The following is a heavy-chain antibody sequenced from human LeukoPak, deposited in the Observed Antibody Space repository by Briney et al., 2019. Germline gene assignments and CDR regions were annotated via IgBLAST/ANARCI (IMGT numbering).Heavy chain of an antibody. Sequence: SETLSLTCAVYGGSFSGYFWSWIRQPPGKGLEWIGEINHSGSTNYNPSLKSRVTISVDTSKNQFSLKLSSVTAADTAVYYCARNIVVVPAANHDAFDIWGQGTMVTVSS. J-gene: IGHJ3*02. CDR1: GGSFSGYF. CDR2: INHSGST. V-gene: IGHV4-34*01. CDR3: ARNIVVVPAANHDAFDI. D-gene: IGHD2-2*01.